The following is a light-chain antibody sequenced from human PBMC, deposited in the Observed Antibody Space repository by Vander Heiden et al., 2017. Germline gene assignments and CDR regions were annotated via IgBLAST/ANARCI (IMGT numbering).Light chain of an antibody. CDR3: NSRDSSDNHVI. Sequence: SSELTQDTAVSVALGQTVRITCQGASLRNYYASWYQQKPGQAPVLVIFGKNNRPPGIPDRFSASSSGNTASLTITGAQAEDEADFYCNSRDSSDNHVIFGGGTKLTVL. V-gene: IGLV3-19*01. CDR1: SLRNYY. J-gene: IGLJ2*01. CDR2: GKN.